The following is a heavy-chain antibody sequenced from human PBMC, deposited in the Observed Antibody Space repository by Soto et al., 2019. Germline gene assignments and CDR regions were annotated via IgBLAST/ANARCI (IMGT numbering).Heavy chain of an antibody. CDR2: INAGNGNT. J-gene: IGHJ6*02. V-gene: IGHV1-3*01. Sequence: GASVKVSCKASGYTFTSYAMHWVRQAPGQRLEWMGWINAGNGNTKYSQKFQGRVTITRDTSASTAYMELSSLRSEDTAVYYCARDPKKGQVLFSYYYGMDVWGQGTTVTVSS. CDR1: GYTFTSYA. CDR3: ARDPKKGQVLFSYYYGMDV. D-gene: IGHD2-2*01.